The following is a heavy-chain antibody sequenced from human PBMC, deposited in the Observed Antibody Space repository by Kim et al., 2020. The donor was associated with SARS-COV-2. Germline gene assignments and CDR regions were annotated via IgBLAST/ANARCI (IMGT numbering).Heavy chain of an antibody. CDR2: ISAYNGNT. CDR3: ARGVDSGSYWNWFDP. Sequence: ASVKVSCKASGYTFTSYGISWVRQAPGQGLEWMGWISAYNGNTNYAQKLQGRVTMTTDTSTSTAYMELRSLRSDDTAVYYCARGVDSGSYWNWFDPWGQGTLVTVSS. V-gene: IGHV1-18*04. J-gene: IGHJ5*02. D-gene: IGHD1-26*01. CDR1: GYTFTSYG.